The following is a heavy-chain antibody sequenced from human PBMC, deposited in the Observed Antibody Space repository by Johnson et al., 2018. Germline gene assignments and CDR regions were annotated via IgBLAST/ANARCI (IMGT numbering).Heavy chain of an antibody. Sequence: VQLVESGGGLVRPGGSLRLSCAASGFTFSSYTMNWVRQAPGKGLEWVSSISSSSTYIYYADSVKGRFTISRDNAKNSLYLQMNSLRAEYTAIYYCARQWGYGMDVWGQGTTVTVSS. CDR3: ARQWGYGMDV. CDR2: ISSSSTYI. J-gene: IGHJ6*02. CDR1: GFTFSSYT. D-gene: IGHD2-8*01. V-gene: IGHV3-21*01.